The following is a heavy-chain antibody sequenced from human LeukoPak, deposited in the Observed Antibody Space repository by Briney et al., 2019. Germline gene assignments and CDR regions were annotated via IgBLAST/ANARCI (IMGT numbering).Heavy chain of an antibody. Sequence: GGSLRLSCVGSGFSLSGDWMYWVRQVSGKGLVWLSRIKSDGSDTTYADSVKGRFTISRDNAKNTLYLQMNSLRAEDTAVYYCARDVGYAAGGLYRFGLDVWGRGTTVTVSS. D-gene: IGHD2-8*02. CDR2: IKSDGSDT. CDR3: ARDVGYAAGGLYRFGLDV. J-gene: IGHJ6*02. V-gene: IGHV3-74*01. CDR1: GFSLSGDW.